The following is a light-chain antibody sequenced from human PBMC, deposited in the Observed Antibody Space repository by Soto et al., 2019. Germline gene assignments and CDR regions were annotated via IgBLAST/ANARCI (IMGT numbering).Light chain of an antibody. J-gene: IGKJ5*01. CDR1: QSVSWY. V-gene: IGKV3-11*01. CDR2: DAS. Sequence: ELVFTQSPTTLSLSSGDRGTPSRRGSQSVSWYLDLAWYQQKPGQAPRLLIHDASSRATGIPARFSGSGSGTDFTLTITSLEPEDFAVYYCQQRSNWPPITFGQGTRLEI. CDR3: QQRSNWPPIT.